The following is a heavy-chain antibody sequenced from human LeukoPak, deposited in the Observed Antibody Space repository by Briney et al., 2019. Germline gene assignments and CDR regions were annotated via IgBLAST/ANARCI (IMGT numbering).Heavy chain of an antibody. CDR1: GYTFTSYG. CDR2: ISAYNGNT. Sequence: ASVKVSCKASGYTFTSYGISWVRQAPGQGLEWMGWISAYNGNTNYAQKLQGRVTMTTDTSTSTVYMELSSLRSEDTAVYYCARYCSSTSCPIASAFDYWGQGTLVTVSS. V-gene: IGHV1-18*01. D-gene: IGHD2-2*01. J-gene: IGHJ4*02. CDR3: ARYCSSTSCPIASAFDY.